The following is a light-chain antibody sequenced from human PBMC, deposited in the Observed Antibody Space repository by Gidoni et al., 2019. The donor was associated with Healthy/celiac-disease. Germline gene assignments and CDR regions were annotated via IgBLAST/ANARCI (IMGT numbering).Light chain of an antibody. CDR2: AAS. V-gene: IGKV1-39*01. CDR1: QSISSY. Sequence: DIQMTPSPSSRSASVGDSVTITCRASQSISSYLNWYQQKPGKAPKLLIYAASSLQSGVPSRFSGSGSGTDFTLTISSLQPEDFATYYCQQSYSNPWTCGQGTKVEIK. J-gene: IGKJ1*01. CDR3: QQSYSNPWT.